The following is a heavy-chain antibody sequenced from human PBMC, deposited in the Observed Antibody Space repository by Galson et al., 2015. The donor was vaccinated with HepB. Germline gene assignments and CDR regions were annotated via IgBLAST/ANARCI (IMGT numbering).Heavy chain of an antibody. Sequence: SVKVSCKASGGTFSSYTISWVRQAPGQGLEWMGRIIPILGIPNYVQKFQGRVTITADKSTSTAYMELNNLTSEDTAVYDCARDLGATDRDWGQGTQVTVSS. V-gene: IGHV1-69*02. CDR2: IIPILGIP. CDR1: GGTFSSYT. CDR3: ARDLGATDRD. D-gene: IGHD1-26*01. J-gene: IGHJ4*02.